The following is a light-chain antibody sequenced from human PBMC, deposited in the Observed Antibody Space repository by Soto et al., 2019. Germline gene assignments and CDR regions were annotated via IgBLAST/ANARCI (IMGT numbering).Light chain of an antibody. CDR2: EGS. V-gene: IGLV2-23*01. CDR1: SSEVGKYNL. CDR3: CSYASSSTYV. J-gene: IGLJ1*01. Sequence: QSALTQPASVSGSPGQSITISCTGNSSEVGKYNLVSWYQQHPGKAPKLMIYEGSKRPSGVSNRFSGSKSGNTASLTISGLQSEDEADYYCCSYASSSTYVFGSGTKVTVL.